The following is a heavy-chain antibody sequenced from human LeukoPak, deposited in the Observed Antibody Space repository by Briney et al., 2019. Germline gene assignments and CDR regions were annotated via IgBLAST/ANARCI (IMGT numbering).Heavy chain of an antibody. CDR2: TYYRSKWYN. CDR3: ARGLGAVAGFYYYYYMDV. V-gene: IGHV6-1*01. J-gene: IGHJ6*03. CDR1: GDSVSSNSAA. Sequence: SQTLSLTCAISGDSVSSNSAAWNWIRPSPSRGLEWLGRTYYRSKWYNDYAEYVKSRITINVDTSKNQFSLQLNPVTPEDTAVYYCARGLGAVAGFYYYYYMDVWGKGTTVTISS. D-gene: IGHD6-19*01.